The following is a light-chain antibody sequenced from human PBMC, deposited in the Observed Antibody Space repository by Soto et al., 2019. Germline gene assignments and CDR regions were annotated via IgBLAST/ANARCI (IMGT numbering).Light chain of an antibody. CDR2: LEGSGSY. V-gene: IGLV4-60*03. J-gene: IGLJ2*01. CDR3: ETWDSNPHVV. CDR1: SGHSSYI. Sequence: QPVLTQSSSASASLGSSVKLTCTLSSGHSSYIIAWHQQQPGKAPRYLMKLEGSGSYNKASGVPDRFSGSSSGADRYLTISNLQSEDEADYYCETWDSNPHVVFGGGTKVTVL.